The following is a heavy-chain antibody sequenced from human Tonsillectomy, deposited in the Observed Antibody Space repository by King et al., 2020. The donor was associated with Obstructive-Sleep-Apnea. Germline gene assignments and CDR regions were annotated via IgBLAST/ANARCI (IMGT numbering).Heavy chain of an antibody. V-gene: IGHV3-23*04. D-gene: IGHD1-26*01. CDR3: AKDFVLTDWEWYFDL. CDR1: GFSFSSYA. Sequence: VQLVESGGGLVQPGGSLRLSCAASGFSFSSYAMSWVRQAPGKGREWVSAISGRGGSTYYADSVKGRFTISRDNSKTTLYLQMISLRAEDTGVYYCAKDFVLTDWEWYFDLWGRGTLVTVSS. CDR2: ISGRGGST. J-gene: IGHJ2*01.